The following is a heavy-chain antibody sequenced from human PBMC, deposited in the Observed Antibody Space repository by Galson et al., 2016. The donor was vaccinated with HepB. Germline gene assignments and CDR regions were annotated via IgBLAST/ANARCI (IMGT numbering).Heavy chain of an antibody. J-gene: IGHJ4*02. CDR3: ARAIPQIIMVRGVIGNYFDY. CDR2: IRQDGSEE. V-gene: IGHV3-7*04. Sequence: SLRLSCAASGFIFSAYWMSWVRQAPGKGLEWVANIRQDGSEESYVDSVKGRFTISRDNAKKSLYLQVSSLRVEDTAVYFCARAIPQIIMVRGVIGNYFDYWGQGTLVTVSS. D-gene: IGHD3-10*01. CDR1: GFIFSAYW.